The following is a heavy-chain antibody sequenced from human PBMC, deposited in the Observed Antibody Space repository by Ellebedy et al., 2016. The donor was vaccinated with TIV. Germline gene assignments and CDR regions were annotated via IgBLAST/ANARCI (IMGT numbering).Heavy chain of an antibody. CDR1: GYTFTIYY. D-gene: IGHD3-22*01. J-gene: IGHJ4*02. CDR3: ARDLLGSAHY. V-gene: IGHV1-46*01. CDR2: INPGGGTT. Sequence: AASVTVSCKASGYTFTIYYIHWVRQAPGQGLEWMGIINPGGGTTSFAQKFKGRVTITADKSTSTAYMELRSLRSEDTAVYYCARDLLGSAHYWGQGTLVTVSS.